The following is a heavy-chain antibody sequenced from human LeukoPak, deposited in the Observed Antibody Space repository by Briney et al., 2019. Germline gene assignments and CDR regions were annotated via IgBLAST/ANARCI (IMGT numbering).Heavy chain of an antibody. Sequence: ASVKVSCKPSGYTFTDYYMHWVRQAPGQGLEWMGWINPNSGGTNYAQKFQGRVTMTRDTSISTAYMELSRLRSDDTAVYYCASPLGCSGGSCYGYWGQGTLVTVSS. J-gene: IGHJ4*02. V-gene: IGHV1-2*02. CDR2: INPNSGGT. CDR1: GYTFTDYY. D-gene: IGHD2-15*01. CDR3: ASPLGCSGGSCYGY.